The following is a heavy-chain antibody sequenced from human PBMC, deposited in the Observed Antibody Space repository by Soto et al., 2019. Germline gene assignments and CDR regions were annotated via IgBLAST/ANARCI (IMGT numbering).Heavy chain of an antibody. J-gene: IGHJ4*02. D-gene: IGHD6-13*01. CDR2: IYYSGGT. CDR3: ARESRSWYGSIWDY. V-gene: IGHV4-59*12. CDR1: GGSISSYY. Sequence: SETLSLTCTVSGGSISSYYWSWIRQPPGKGLEWIGYIYYSGGTNYNPSLKSRVTISVDTSKNQFSLKMSSVTAADTAVYYCARESRSWYGSIWDYWGQGTLVTVSS.